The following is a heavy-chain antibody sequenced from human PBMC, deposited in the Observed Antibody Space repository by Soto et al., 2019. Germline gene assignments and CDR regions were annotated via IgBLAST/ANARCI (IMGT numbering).Heavy chain of an antibody. J-gene: IGHJ4*02. D-gene: IGHD6-6*01. V-gene: IGHV4-61*01. CDR1: GGSVNSDSYY. CDR3: AREYSNSPEAFDY. CDR2: IYYTGRT. Sequence: SETLSLTCTVSGGSVNSDSYYWSWIRQPPGKGLEWIGYIYYTGRTNYNPSLKSRVTISLDTSRNQFSLKLNSVTAADTAVFYCAREYSNSPEAFDYWGQGALVTV.